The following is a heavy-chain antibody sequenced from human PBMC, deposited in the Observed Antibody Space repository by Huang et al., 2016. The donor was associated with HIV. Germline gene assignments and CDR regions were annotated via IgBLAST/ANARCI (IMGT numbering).Heavy chain of an antibody. D-gene: IGHD6-13*01. J-gene: IGHJ4*02. CDR3: ARDRGQQLSPFDS. CDR1: GFSLDSYN. Sequence: EVQLVESGGGLVKPGGSLRLSCAASGFSLDSYNMYWVRQTPGKGLYWVSSISPSSSFIDYADSVKGRFSISRDNAKNSLYLQMNNLRGEDTAVYYCARDRGQQLSPFDSWGQGTLVTVSS. CDR2: ISPSSSFI. V-gene: IGHV3-21*01.